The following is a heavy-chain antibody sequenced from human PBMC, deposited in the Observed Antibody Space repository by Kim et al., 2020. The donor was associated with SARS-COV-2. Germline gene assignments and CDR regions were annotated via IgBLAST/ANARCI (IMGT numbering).Heavy chain of an antibody. CDR3: ANLLFPSNSDGGRLVAFDI. D-gene: IGHD4-4*01. V-gene: IGHV3-30*18. J-gene: IGHJ3*02. CDR2: ISYDGSNK. CDR1: GFTFSSYG. Sequence: GGSLRLSCAASGFTFSSYGMHWVRQAPGKGLEWVAVISYDGSNKYYADSVKGRFTISRDNSKNTLYLQMNSLRAEDTAVYYCANLLFPSNSDGGRLVAFDIWGQGTMVTVSS.